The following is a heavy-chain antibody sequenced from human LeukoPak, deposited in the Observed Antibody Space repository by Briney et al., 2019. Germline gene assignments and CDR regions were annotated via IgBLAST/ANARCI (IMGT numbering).Heavy chain of an antibody. V-gene: IGHV4-59*01. Sequence: SETLSLTCTVSGGPISSYYWSWIRQPPGKGLEWIGYIYYSGSTNYNPSLKSRVTISVDTSKNQFSLKLSSVTAADTAVYYCARGVEAARPYYFDYWGQGTLVTVSS. D-gene: IGHD6-6*01. CDR1: GGPISSYY. CDR2: IYYSGST. J-gene: IGHJ4*02. CDR3: ARGVEAARPYYFDY.